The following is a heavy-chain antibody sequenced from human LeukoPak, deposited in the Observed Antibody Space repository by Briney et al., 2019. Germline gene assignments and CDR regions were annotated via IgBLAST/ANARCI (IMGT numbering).Heavy chain of an antibody. CDR1: GFTFSSYT. D-gene: IGHD1-26*01. CDR3: AKKGLVGATDLRAFDY. V-gene: IGHV3-23*01. Sequence: QSGGSLRLSCAASGFTFSSYTMSWVRQAPGKGLEWVSGISSGGVGSYYADSVKGRFTISRDNSKNTLYLQMNSLRAEDTAVYYCAKKGLVGATDLRAFDYWGQGILVTVSS. J-gene: IGHJ4*02. CDR2: ISSGGVGS.